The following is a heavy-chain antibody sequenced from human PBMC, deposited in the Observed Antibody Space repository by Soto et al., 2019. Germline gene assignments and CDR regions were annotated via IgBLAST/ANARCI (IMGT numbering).Heavy chain of an antibody. Sequence: PSETLSLTCAVYGGSFSGYYWTWIRQPPGKGLEWIGEINHRRSTSYNPSLKRRVTMSVDTSKNQFSLKLSSVTAADTAVYYCARGVRYYDSTLYNWFDPWGQGTLVTVSS. V-gene: IGHV4-34*01. CDR2: INHRRST. D-gene: IGHD3-22*01. CDR1: GGSFSGYY. J-gene: IGHJ5*02. CDR3: ARGVRYYDSTLYNWFDP.